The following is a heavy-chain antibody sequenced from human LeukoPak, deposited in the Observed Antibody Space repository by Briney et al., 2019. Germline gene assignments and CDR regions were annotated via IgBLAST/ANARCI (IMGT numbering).Heavy chain of an antibody. CDR1: GYTFTDYY. D-gene: IGHD1/OR15-1a*01. CDR3: AGEFRTTTWSYDAFDL. Sequence: ASVKVSCKASGYTFTDYYMHWVRQAPGQGLEWVGWINPTSGGTNYALKFQDRVTMTRDTSNNTSYMELSRLRSDDTAVYYCAGEFRTTTWSYDAFDLWGQGTMVTVSS. J-gene: IGHJ3*01. CDR2: INPTSGGT. V-gene: IGHV1-2*02.